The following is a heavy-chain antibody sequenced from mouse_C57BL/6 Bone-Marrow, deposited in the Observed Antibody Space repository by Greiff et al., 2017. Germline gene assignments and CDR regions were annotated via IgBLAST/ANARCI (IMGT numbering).Heavy chain of an antibody. CDR2: ILPGSGST. Sequence: VQLQESGAELMKPGASVKLSCKATGYTFTGYWIEWVKQRPGHGLEWIGEILPGSGSTNYNEKFKGKATFTADTSSNTAYVQLSSLTTEDSATYYCAREAYYSNSYWYFDVWGTGTTVTVSS. D-gene: IGHD2-5*01. CDR1: GYTFTGYW. V-gene: IGHV1-9*01. J-gene: IGHJ1*03. CDR3: AREAYYSNSYWYFDV.